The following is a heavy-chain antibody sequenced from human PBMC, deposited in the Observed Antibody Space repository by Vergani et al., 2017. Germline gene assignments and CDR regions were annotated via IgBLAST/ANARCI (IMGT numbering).Heavy chain of an antibody. CDR1: GFTFSSYA. D-gene: IGHD5-18*01. Sequence: EVQLLESGGGLVQPGGSLRLSCAASGFTFSSYAMSWVRQAPGKGLEWVSAISGSGGSTYYADSVKGRFTISRDNSKNTLYLQMNSLRAEVTAVYYCAKKRGYSYGYQLDYWGQGTLVTVSS. CDR2: ISGSGGST. V-gene: IGHV3-23*01. J-gene: IGHJ4*02. CDR3: AKKRGYSYGYQLDY.